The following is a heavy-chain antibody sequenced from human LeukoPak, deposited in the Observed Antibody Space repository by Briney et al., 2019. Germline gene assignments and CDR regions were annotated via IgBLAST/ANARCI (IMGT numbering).Heavy chain of an antibody. Sequence: ASVKVSCKASGYIFTAYYLHWVRQAPGQGLEWMGWIDPNSGDSSSAPRFQGRVTMTRDTSTSTVYMELSSLRSEDTAVYYCARVVDTAMAAGWDWGQGTLVTVSS. J-gene: IGHJ4*02. V-gene: IGHV1-2*02. CDR3: ARVVDTAMAAGWD. D-gene: IGHD5-18*01. CDR2: IDPNSGDS. CDR1: GYIFTAYY.